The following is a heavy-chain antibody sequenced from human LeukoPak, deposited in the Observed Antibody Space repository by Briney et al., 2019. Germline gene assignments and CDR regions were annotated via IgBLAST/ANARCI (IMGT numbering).Heavy chain of an antibody. CDR2: IWYDGSNK. J-gene: IGHJ3*02. V-gene: IGHV3-33*01. CDR1: GFTFSSYG. CDR3: ARDLRDTAMVTDAFDI. Sequence: GGSLRLSCAASGFTFSSYGMHWVPQAPGKGLEWVAVIWYDGSNKYYADSVKGRFTISRDNSKNTLYLQMNSLRAEDTAVYYCARDLRDTAMVTDAFDIWGQGTMVTVSS. D-gene: IGHD5-18*01.